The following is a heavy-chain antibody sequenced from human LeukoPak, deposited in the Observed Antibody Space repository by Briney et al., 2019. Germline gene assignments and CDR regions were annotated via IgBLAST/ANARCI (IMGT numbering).Heavy chain of an antibody. D-gene: IGHD2-15*01. J-gene: IGHJ4*02. CDR1: GYTFTSYD. V-gene: IGHV1-2*02. CDR2: INPNSGGT. Sequence: ASVKVSCKASGYTFTSYDINWVRQATGQGLEWMGWINPNSGGTNYAQKFQGRVTMTRDTSISTAYMELSRLRSDDTAVYYCATGEAGYCSGGSCYSNWGQGTLVTVSS. CDR3: ATGEAGYCSGGSCYSN.